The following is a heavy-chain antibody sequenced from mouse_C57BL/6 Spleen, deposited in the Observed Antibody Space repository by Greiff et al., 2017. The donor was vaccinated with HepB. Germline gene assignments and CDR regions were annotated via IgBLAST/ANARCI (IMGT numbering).Heavy chain of an antibody. CDR2: IDPSDSYT. V-gene: IGHV1-69*01. J-gene: IGHJ1*03. Sequence: QVHVKQPGAELVLPGASVKLSCKASGNTFTSYWMHWVKQRPGQGLEWIGEIDPSDSYTNYNQKFKGKSTLTVDKSSSTAYMELSSLTSEDSAVYYCASNGMDYYGSRYWYFDVGGTGTTVTVSS. CDR3: ASNGMDYYGSRYWYFDV. D-gene: IGHD1-1*01. CDR1: GNTFTSYW.